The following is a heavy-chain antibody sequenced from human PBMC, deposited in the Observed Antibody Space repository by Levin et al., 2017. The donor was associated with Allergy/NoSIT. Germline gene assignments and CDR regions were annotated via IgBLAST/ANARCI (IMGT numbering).Heavy chain of an antibody. V-gene: IGHV3-21*01. CDR2: ISSSSSYI. CDR3: ARTSGYSYGLSYYYYGMDV. J-gene: IGHJ6*02. CDR1: GFTFSSSS. Sequence: LSLPCAASGFTFSSSSMNWVRPAPGKGLEWVSSISSSSSYIYYADSVKGRFTISRDNAKNSLYLQMNSLRAEDTAVYYCARTSGYSYGLSYYYYGMDVWGQGTTVTVSS. D-gene: IGHD5-18*01.